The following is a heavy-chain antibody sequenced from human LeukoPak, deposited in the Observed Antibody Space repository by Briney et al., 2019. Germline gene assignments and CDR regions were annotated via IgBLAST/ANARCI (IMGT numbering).Heavy chain of an antibody. V-gene: IGHV4-61*02. D-gene: IGHD3-22*01. Sequence: PSETLSLTCTVSGGSISSGSYYWSWIRQPAGKGLEWIGRIYTSGSTNYNPSLKSRVTISVDTSKNQFSLKLSSVTAADTAVYYCARDLTYYYDSSGQWAFDIWGQGTMVTVSS. CDR3: ARDLTYYYDSSGQWAFDI. CDR1: GGSISSGSYY. CDR2: IYTSGST. J-gene: IGHJ3*02.